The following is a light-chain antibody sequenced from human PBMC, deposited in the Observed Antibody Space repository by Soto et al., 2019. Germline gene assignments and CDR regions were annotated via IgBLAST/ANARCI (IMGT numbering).Light chain of an antibody. CDR1: QNIYSN. CDR3: LQYHNLWA. CDR2: RAS. J-gene: IGKJ1*01. V-gene: IGKV3-15*01. Sequence: EIVLTQSPGTLSLSPGERATLSCRASQNIYSNVAWYQQRPGQAPRLLIYRASTRAPGIPARFSGSGSGTEFTLTISSLQSEDFTVYSCLQYHNLWAFGQVTKVDIK.